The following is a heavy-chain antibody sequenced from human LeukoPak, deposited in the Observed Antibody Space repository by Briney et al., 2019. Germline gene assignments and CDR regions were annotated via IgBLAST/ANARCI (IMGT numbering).Heavy chain of an antibody. CDR2: IYYSGST. CDR1: GGSISSDDYY. V-gene: IGHV4-30-4*01. J-gene: IGHJ4*02. Sequence: PSETLSLTCTVSGGSISSDDYYWSWIRQPPGKGLEWIGYIYYSGSTYYNPSLKSRATISVDTSKNQFSLKLSSVTAADTAMYYCARDSSAYYYVGIDYWGQGTLVTVSS. D-gene: IGHD3-22*01. CDR3: ARDSSAYYYVGIDY.